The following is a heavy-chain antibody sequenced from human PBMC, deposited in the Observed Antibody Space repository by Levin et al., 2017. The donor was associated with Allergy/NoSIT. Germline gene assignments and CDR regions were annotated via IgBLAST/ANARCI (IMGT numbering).Heavy chain of an antibody. CDR2: IYPGDSDT. CDR1: GYSFTSYW. V-gene: IGHV5-51*01. J-gene: IGHJ3*02. D-gene: IGHD3-9*01. CDR3: ATRDYYDILTGPGDDAFDI. Sequence: GESLKISCKGSGYSFTSYWIGWVRQMPGKGLEWMGIIYPGDSDTSYSPSFQGQVTISADKSISTAYLQWSSLKASDTAMYYCATRDYYDILTGPGDDAFDIWGQGTMVTVSS.